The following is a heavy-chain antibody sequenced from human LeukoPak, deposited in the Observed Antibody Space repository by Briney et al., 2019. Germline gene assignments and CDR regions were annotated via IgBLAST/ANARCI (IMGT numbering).Heavy chain of an antibody. Sequence: GGSLRLSCAASGFNFANHAMSWVRQTPGKGLEWVSVISGGGDITYYADPVTGRFTISRDNSKDTLFLQMHSLRPGDTAVYYCVREDTPATANYWGQGTLVTISS. J-gene: IGHJ4*02. V-gene: IGHV3-23*01. CDR1: GFNFANHA. CDR3: VREDTPATANY. CDR2: ISGGGDIT. D-gene: IGHD2-21*02.